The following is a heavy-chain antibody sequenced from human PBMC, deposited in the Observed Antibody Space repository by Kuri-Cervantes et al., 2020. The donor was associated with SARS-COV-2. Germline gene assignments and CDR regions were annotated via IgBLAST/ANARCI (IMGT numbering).Heavy chain of an antibody. CDR1: GGSISSYY. CDR2: IYTSGST. Sequence: ESLKISCTVSGGSISSYYWSWIRRPAGKGLEWIGRIYTSGSTNYNPSLKSRVTMSVDTSKNQFSLKLSSVTAADTAVYYCARGYYYYYYMDVWGKGTTVTVSS. CDR3: ARGYYYYYYMDV. J-gene: IGHJ6*03. V-gene: IGHV4-4*07.